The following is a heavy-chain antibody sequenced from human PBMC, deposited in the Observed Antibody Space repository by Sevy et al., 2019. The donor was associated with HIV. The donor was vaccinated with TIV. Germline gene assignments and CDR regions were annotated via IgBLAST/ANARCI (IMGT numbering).Heavy chain of an antibody. J-gene: IGHJ4*02. CDR1: GYSISSGYY. V-gene: IGHV4-38-2*02. CDR2: IYHCGST. CDR3: ARRTNDENYFDY. D-gene: IGHD2-8*01. Sequence: SETLSLTCTVSGYSISSGYYWGWIRQPPGKGLEWIGSIYHCGSTYYNPSLKSRVTISVDTSKNQCSMKLSSVTAADTAVYYCARRTNDENYFDYWGQGTLVTVSS.